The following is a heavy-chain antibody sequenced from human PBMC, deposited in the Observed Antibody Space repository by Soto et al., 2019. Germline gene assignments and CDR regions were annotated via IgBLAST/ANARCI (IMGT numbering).Heavy chain of an antibody. CDR3: ARAVGPFDY. CDR2: IWYDGSNK. V-gene: IGHV3-33*01. CDR1: GFDCSTYG. D-gene: IGHD1-26*01. Sequence: QVQLVESGGGVVQPGRSLRLSCAASGFDCSTYGMHWVRQAPGKGPECVAVIWYDGSNKYYADSVRGRFIISRDNSKSTLFLQLNSLRTEDTAVYYCARAVGPFDYWGQGSLVTVSS. J-gene: IGHJ4*02.